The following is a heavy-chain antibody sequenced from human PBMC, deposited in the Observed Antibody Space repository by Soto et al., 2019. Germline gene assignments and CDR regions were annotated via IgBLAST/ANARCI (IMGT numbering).Heavy chain of an antibody. D-gene: IGHD2-15*01. V-gene: IGHV1-69*02. CDR1: GGTFSSYT. Sequence: QVQLVQSGAEVKKPGSSVKVSCKASGGTFSSYTISWVRQAPGQGLEWMGRIIPILGIANYAQKFQGRVTITADKSTSTAYMELSSLRSEDTAVYYCARGLSDCSGGSCYSNLVYWGQGTLVTVSS. J-gene: IGHJ4*02. CDR2: IIPILGIA. CDR3: ARGLSDCSGGSCYSNLVY.